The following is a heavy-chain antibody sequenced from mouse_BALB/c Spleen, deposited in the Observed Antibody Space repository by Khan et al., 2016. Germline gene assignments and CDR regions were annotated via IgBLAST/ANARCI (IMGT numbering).Heavy chain of an antibody. CDR2: IRYSGST. V-gene: IGHV3-2*02. J-gene: IGHJ1*01. CDR1: GYSITSDYA. CDR3: TRSPTATRYFDV. Sequence: EVQLQESGPGLVKPSQSLSLTCTVTGYSITSDYAWNWIRQFPGNKLEWMGYIRYSGSTTYNPSLKSRISITRDTYKNQFFLQLYSVTPEDTATYYCTRSPTATRYFDVWGAGTTVTVSS. D-gene: IGHD1-2*01.